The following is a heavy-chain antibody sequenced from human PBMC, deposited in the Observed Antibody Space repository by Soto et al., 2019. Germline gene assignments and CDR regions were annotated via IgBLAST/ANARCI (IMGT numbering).Heavy chain of an antibody. CDR3: ATGATVDL. D-gene: IGHD1-26*01. CDR1: GYTFTSYN. V-gene: IGHV1-46*01. CDR2: IKPSTGQT. Sequence: ASLKVYCKTSGYTFTSYNIHWVRQAPGQGLEWLGIIKPSTGQTRDAQKVQGRITMTRDTSASTVHMELSRLRSEDTAVYYCATGATVDLWGQGTLVTVSS. J-gene: IGHJ4*02.